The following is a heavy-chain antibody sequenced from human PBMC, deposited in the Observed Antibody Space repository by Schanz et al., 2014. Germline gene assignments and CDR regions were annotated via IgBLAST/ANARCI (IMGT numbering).Heavy chain of an antibody. Sequence: GPGVKEPGASVKVSCEASRYTFNTYGLNWVRQAPGQGLEWMGRIIPILGIANYAQKFQGRVTITADRSTSTAYMELSSLRSEDTAVYYCARGYGDSPTDFWGQGTLVTVSS. V-gene: IGHV1-69*04. J-gene: IGHJ4*02. D-gene: IGHD4-17*01. CDR1: RYTFNTYG. CDR2: IIPILGIA. CDR3: ARGYGDSPTDF.